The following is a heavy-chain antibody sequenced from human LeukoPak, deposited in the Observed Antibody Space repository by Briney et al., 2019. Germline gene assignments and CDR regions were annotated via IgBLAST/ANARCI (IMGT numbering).Heavy chain of an antibody. V-gene: IGHV3-11*01. D-gene: IGHD2-8*01. Sequence: GGSLRLSCAASGFTLSDYYMSWIRQAPGKGLGWVSYISSSGSTIYYADSVKGRFTISRDNAKNSLYLQMNSLRAEDTAVYYCARYAISATYYYYYMDVWGKGTTVTVSS. CDR2: ISSSGSTI. CDR3: ARYAISATYYYYYMDV. CDR1: GFTLSDYY. J-gene: IGHJ6*03.